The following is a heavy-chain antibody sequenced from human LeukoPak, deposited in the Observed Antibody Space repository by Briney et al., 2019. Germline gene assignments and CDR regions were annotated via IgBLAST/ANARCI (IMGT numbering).Heavy chain of an antibody. CDR3: ARVAVTEYYFDY. Sequence: SETLSLTCTVSGGSISSYYWGWIRQPPGKGLEWIGSIYHSGSTYYNPSLKSRVTISVDTSKYQFSLKLSSVTAADTAVYYCARVAVTEYYFDYWGQGTLVTVSS. V-gene: IGHV4-38-2*02. CDR2: IYHSGST. CDR1: GGSISSYY. J-gene: IGHJ4*02. D-gene: IGHD4-23*01.